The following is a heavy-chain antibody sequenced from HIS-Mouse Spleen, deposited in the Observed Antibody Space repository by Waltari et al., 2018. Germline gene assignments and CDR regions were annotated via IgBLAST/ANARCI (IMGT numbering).Heavy chain of an antibody. V-gene: IGHV4-39*07. J-gene: IGHJ2*01. CDR3: AREIPYSSSWYDWYFDL. CDR1: GCSILSSSYY. D-gene: IGHD6-13*01. CDR2: IYYSGST. Sequence: QLQLQESGPGLVKPSETLSLTCPVSGCSILSSSYYLAWLRLPPGKGLEWIGSIYYSGSTDYNPSLKSRVTISVDTSKNQFSLKLSSVTAADTAVYYCAREIPYSSSWYDWYFDLWGRGTLVTVSS.